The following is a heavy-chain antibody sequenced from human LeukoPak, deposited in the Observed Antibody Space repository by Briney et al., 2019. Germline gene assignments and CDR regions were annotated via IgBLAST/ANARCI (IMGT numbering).Heavy chain of an antibody. D-gene: IGHD3-10*01. J-gene: IGHJ4*02. CDR3: AREYMIRGVTFDS. Sequence: GSLRLSCAASGFTPGPYWKHWVRQAPGKGLVWVSGITSDGSRTTCADSVRGRFTISRDNAKNTLFLQMDSLRVEDTAVYYCAREYMIRGVTFDSWGQGTLVTVSS. CDR2: ITSDGSRT. CDR1: GFTPGPYW. V-gene: IGHV3-74*01.